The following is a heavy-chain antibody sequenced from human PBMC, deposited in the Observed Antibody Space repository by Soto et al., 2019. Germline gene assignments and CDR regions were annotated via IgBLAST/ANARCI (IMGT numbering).Heavy chain of an antibody. CDR2: INPNSGGT. CDR1: GYTFTGYY. Sequence: ASVKVSCKASGYTFTGYYMHWVRQAPGQGLEWMGWINPNSGGTNYAQKFQGRVTMTRDTSISTAYMELSRLRSDDTAVYYCARDHDGGYYSVAGYFQHWGQGTLVTVSS. CDR3: ARDHDGGYYSVAGYFQH. D-gene: IGHD3-22*01. J-gene: IGHJ1*01. V-gene: IGHV1-2*02.